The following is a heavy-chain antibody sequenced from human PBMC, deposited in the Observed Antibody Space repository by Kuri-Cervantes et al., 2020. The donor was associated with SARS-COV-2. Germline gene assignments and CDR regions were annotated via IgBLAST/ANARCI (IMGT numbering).Heavy chain of an antibody. Sequence: GESLKISCAVSGLRFSSQTMSWVRQAAGKGLEWVSGISGSGGSTYYADSVEGRFTISRDNSKNIVYMQMNSLRAEDTAVYYCAETPFPWGEGSEMWGQGTTVTVSS. V-gene: IGHV3-23*01. J-gene: IGHJ6*02. CDR1: GLRFSSQT. D-gene: IGHD3-16*01. CDR3: AETPFPWGEGSEM. CDR2: ISGSGGST.